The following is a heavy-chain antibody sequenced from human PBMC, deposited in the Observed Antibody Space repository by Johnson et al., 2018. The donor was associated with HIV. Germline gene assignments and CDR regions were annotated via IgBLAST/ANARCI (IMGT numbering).Heavy chain of an antibody. CDR3: ARDNNLSSAFDI. CDR2: IGTAGDT. V-gene: IGHV3-13*01. J-gene: IGHJ3*02. D-gene: IGHD2/OR15-2a*01. Sequence: MLLVESGGGLVQPGGSLRLSCAASGFTFSSYDMHWVRQATGKGLEWVSAIGTAGDTYYPGSVKGRFTISRDNAKNSLYLQMNSLRAEDTALYYCARDNNLSSAFDIWGQGTMVTVSS. CDR1: GFTFSSYD.